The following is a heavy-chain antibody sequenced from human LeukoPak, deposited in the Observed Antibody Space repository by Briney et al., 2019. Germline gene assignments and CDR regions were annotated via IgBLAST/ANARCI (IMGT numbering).Heavy chain of an antibody. CDR3: ARDPYNGAYSEGYYYYYMDV. J-gene: IGHJ6*03. CDR1: GFTFSSYG. CDR2: IRYDESNK. V-gene: IGHV3-30*02. Sequence: GGSLRLSCVTSGFTFSSYGMHWVRQAPGKGLEWVAFIRYDESNKYYADSVKGRFTISRDNAKNSLYLQMNSLRVEDTAIYYCARDPYNGAYSEGYYYYYMDVWGKGTTVTVSS. D-gene: IGHD1-1*01.